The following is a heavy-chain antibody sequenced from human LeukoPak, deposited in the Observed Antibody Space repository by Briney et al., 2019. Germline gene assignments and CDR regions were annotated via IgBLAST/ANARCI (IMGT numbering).Heavy chain of an antibody. CDR3: AKAPPGAQWLVPLIDY. V-gene: IGHV3-74*01. J-gene: IGHJ4*02. D-gene: IGHD6-19*01. Sequence: GGSLRLSCAASGFTFSSYWMHWVRQAPGKGLVWVSRINSDGSSTSYADSVKGRFTISRDNSKNTLYLQMNSLRAEDTAVYYCAKAPPGAQWLVPLIDYWGQGTLVTVSS. CDR2: INSDGSST. CDR1: GFTFSSYW.